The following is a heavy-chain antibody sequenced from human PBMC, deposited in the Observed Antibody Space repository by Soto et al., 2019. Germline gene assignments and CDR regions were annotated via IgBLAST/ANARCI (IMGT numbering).Heavy chain of an antibody. CDR3: IPSRCGGDCLQSSASYDYYGMDV. J-gene: IGHJ6*02. D-gene: IGHD2-21*02. Sequence: QITLKESGPTLVKPTQTLTLTCTFSAFSLSTGGVGVGWIRQPPGKALEWLALIYWDDDKRYSPSLRSRLTITKHTSKTQLVLTMPNMEPVDTATYYCIPSRCGGDCLQSSASYDYYGMDVWGQGTTITVSS. V-gene: IGHV2-5*02. CDR2: IYWDDDK. CDR1: AFSLSTGGVG.